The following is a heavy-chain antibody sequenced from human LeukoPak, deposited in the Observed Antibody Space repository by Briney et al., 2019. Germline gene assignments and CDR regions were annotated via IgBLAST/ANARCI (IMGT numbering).Heavy chain of an antibody. CDR3: ARYTSSPGEGMDV. V-gene: IGHV3-66*01. CDR1: GLTVSSNY. Sequence: PGGSLRLSCAASGLTVSSNYMSWVRQAPGKGLEWVSVIYSGGSTNYADSVKGRFTISRDNSKNTLYLQMNSLRAEDTAVYYCARYTSSPGEGMDVWGQRDHGHRLL. J-gene: IGHJ6*04. D-gene: IGHD3-16*01. CDR2: IYSGGST.